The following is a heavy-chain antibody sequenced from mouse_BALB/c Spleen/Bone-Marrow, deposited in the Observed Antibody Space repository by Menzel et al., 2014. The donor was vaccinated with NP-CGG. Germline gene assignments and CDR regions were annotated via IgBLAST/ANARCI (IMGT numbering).Heavy chain of an antibody. CDR1: GFAFSGNV. Sequence: EVQVVESGGGLVKPGGSLKLSCAASGFAFSGNVMSWVRQIPEKRLEWVAYISSGGGRIYYPATVKGRFTISRDNAKNTLYLQMNRLKSEDTDVYDCARQRGYAYAMDYWGQGTSVTVSS. CDR2: ISSGGGRI. J-gene: IGHJ4*01. D-gene: IGHD2-2*01. V-gene: IGHV5-12-1*01. CDR3: ARQRGYAYAMDY.